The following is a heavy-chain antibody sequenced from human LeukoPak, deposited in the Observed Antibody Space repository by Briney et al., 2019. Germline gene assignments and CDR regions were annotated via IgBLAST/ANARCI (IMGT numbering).Heavy chain of an antibody. CDR1: GGSFSGYY. Sequence: SETLSLTCAVYGGSFSGYYWSWIRQPPGKGLEWIGEINHSGSTNYNPSLKSRVTISVDTSKNQFSLKLSSVTAADTAVYYCARILYDSSGYPPFDYWGQGTLVTVSS. V-gene: IGHV4-34*01. D-gene: IGHD3-22*01. CDR2: INHSGST. J-gene: IGHJ4*02. CDR3: ARILYDSSGYPPFDY.